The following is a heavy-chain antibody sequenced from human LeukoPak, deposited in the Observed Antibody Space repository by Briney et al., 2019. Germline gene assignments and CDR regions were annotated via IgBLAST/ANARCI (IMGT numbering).Heavy chain of an antibody. CDR3: AKDAYGMDV. J-gene: IGHJ6*02. CDR1: GFTFSSYG. CDR2: ISYDGTNT. Sequence: GRSLRLSCAASGFTFSSYGMHWVRQAPGKGLEWVAVISYDGTNTYYADSVKGRFTISRDNSKNTLYLQMNTLSAEDTALYRCAKDAYGMDVWGQRTTVTVSS. V-gene: IGHV3-30*18.